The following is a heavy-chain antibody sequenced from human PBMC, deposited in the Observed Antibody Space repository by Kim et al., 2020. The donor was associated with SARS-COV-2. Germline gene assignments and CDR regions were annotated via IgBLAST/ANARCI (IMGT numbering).Heavy chain of an antibody. D-gene: IGHD2-15*01. CDR1: GFTFDDYA. CDR2: ISWNSGSI. V-gene: IGHV3-9*01. J-gene: IGHJ6*02. Sequence: GGSLRLSCAASGFTFDDYAMHWVRQAPGKGLEWVSGISWNSGSIGYADSVKGRFTISRDNAKNSLYLQMNSLRAEDTALYYCAKGGRCSGGSCYNYYYYGMDVWGQGTTVTVSS. CDR3: AKGGRCSGGSCYNYYYYGMDV.